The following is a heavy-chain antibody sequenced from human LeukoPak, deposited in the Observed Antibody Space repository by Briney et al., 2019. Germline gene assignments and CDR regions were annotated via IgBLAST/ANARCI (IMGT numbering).Heavy chain of an antibody. CDR2: IYYSGST. Sequence: SETLSLTCTVSGGSISSYYWSWIRQPPGKGLEWIGYIYYSGSTNYNPSLKSRVTISVDTSKNQFSLKLSSVTAADTAVYYCARVYILGAFDIWGQGTMVTVSS. V-gene: IGHV4-59*01. J-gene: IGHJ3*02. D-gene: IGHD3-9*01. CDR3: ARVYILGAFDI. CDR1: GGSISSYY.